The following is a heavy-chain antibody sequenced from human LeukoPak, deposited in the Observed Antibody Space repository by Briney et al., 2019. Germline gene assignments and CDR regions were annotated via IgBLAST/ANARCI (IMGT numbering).Heavy chain of an antibody. Sequence: GGSLRLSCAASGFTFSSYEMNWVRQAPGKGLEWVSAISVSGGSTYYADSVKGRFTISRDNSNSTLYLQMNSLRAEDTAVYYCAKGAVEMATRFDPWGQGTLVTVSS. CDR3: AKGAVEMATRFDP. V-gene: IGHV3-23*01. D-gene: IGHD5-24*01. J-gene: IGHJ5*02. CDR1: GFTFSSYE. CDR2: ISVSGGST.